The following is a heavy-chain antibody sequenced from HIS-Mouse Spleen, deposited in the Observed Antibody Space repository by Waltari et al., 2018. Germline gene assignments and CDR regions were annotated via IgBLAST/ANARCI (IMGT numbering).Heavy chain of an antibody. CDR1: GGPIRRGGYY. CDR2: IYYSGST. D-gene: IGHD5-18*01. J-gene: IGHJ6*02. V-gene: IGHV4-31*03. Sequence: QVQLQESGPGLVKPSQTLSLTFPFSGGPIRRGGYYWSCARQHPGKGLEWIGYIYYSGSTYYNPSLKSRVTISVDTSKNQFSLKLSSVTAADTAVYYCARDWRGTPGYSYDYGMDVWGQGTTVTVSS. CDR3: ARDWRGTPGYSYDYGMDV.